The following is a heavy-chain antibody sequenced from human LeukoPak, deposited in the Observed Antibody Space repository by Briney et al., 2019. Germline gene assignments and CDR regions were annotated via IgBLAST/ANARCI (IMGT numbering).Heavy chain of an antibody. CDR2: IGDTT. J-gene: IGHJ4*02. D-gene: IGHD1-26*01. V-gene: IGHV3-23*01. CDR1: GFTFSSYS. CDR3: AKAYAFVGANYFDY. Sequence: GGSLRLSCAASGFTFSSYSMNWVRQAPGKGLEWVSAIGDTTYYVDSVKGRFTISRDNSKNTLYLQMNNLRGEDAAIYYCAKAYAFVGANYFDYWGQGILVTVSS.